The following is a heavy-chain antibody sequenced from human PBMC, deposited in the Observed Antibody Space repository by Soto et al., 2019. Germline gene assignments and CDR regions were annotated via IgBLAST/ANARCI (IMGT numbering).Heavy chain of an antibody. J-gene: IGHJ4*02. Sequence: QLQLQESGPGLVKPSETLSLTCTVSGGSISSSSYYWGWIRQPPGKGLEWIGRIYYSGSTYYNPSLKSRVTIPVDTSKNQFSLKLSSVTAADTAVYYCARSLRRLLRVMAFDYWGQGTLVTVSS. CDR1: GGSISSSSYY. D-gene: IGHD2-15*01. CDR3: ARSLRRLLRVMAFDY. V-gene: IGHV4-39*01. CDR2: IYYSGST.